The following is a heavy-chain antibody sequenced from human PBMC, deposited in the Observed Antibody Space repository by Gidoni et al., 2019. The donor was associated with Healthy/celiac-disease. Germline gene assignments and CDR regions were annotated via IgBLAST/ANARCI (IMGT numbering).Heavy chain of an antibody. Sequence: QVQLQESGPGLVKPSETLSLTCTVSGGSLSSYYWSWIRQPAGKGLEWIGLIYTSGSTNYNPSLMSRVTMSVDTSKNQFSLKLSSVTAADTAVYYCAREWGDRYFDWLLPTENDAFDIWGQGTMVTVSS. CDR2: IYTSGST. CDR1: GGSLSSYY. J-gene: IGHJ3*02. V-gene: IGHV4-4*07. CDR3: AREWGDRYFDWLLPTENDAFDI. D-gene: IGHD3-9*01.